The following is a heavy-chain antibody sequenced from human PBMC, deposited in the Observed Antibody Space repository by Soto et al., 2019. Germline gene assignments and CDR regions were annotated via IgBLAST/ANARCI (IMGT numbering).Heavy chain of an antibody. CDR3: ARGPRPAIPGLDY. CDR2: IYSGGST. J-gene: IGHJ4*02. V-gene: IGHV3-66*01. Sequence: GGSLRLSCAASGFTVSSNYMSWVRQAPGKGLEWVSVIYSGGSTYYADSVKGRFTISRDNSKNTLYLQMNSLRAEDTAVYYCARGPRPAIPGLDYWGQGTLVTVSS. D-gene: IGHD2-2*01. CDR1: GFTVSSNY.